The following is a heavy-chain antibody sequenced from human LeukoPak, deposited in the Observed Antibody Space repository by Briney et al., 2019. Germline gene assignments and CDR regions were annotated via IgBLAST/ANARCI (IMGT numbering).Heavy chain of an antibody. D-gene: IGHD1-26*01. CDR2: MNPNSGNT. CDR1: GNTFTSDD. Sequence: ASVKVSCKASGNTFTSDDLNWVRQVTGQRLEWMGWMNPNSGNTGYAQKFQGRVIMTRNASISTAYMDLSSLTSEDTAVYYCATGLYSRWFDPWGQGTLVTVTS. J-gene: IGHJ5*02. CDR3: ATGLYSRWFDP. V-gene: IGHV1-8*01.